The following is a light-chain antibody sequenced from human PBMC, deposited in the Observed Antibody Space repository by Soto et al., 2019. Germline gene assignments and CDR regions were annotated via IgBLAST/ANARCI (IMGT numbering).Light chain of an antibody. CDR2: DAS. V-gene: IGKV1-5*01. CDR3: QQFYNYPRT. Sequence: DIQMTQSPSTLSASVGDRVTITCRASQSISDWLAWFQLKPGKAPKLLIYDASSLQTGVPSRFSGSGSGTDFTLTISYLQSEDFGTYYCQQFYNYPRTFGQGTKVDIK. J-gene: IGKJ1*01. CDR1: QSISDW.